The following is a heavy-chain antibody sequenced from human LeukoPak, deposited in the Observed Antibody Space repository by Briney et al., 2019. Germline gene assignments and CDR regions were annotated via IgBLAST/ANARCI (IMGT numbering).Heavy chain of an antibody. CDR1: GGTFSSYA. Sequence: SVKVSCKASGGTFSSYAISWVRQAPGQGLEWMGGIIPIFGTANYAQKFQGRVTITTDESTSTAYMELSSLRSEDTAVYYCARVRGSGCSSTSCYTGPLDYWGQGTLVTVSS. V-gene: IGHV1-69*05. CDR3: ARVRGSGCSSTSCYTGPLDY. D-gene: IGHD2-2*02. CDR2: IIPIFGTA. J-gene: IGHJ4*02.